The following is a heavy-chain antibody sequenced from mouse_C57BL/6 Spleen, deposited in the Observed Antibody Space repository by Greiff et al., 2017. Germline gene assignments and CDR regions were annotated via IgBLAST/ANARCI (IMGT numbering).Heavy chain of an antibody. D-gene: IGHD2-3*01. CDR1: GFTFSSYA. V-gene: IGHV5-4*01. J-gene: IGHJ2*01. CDR3: ARDQGYDGYYPYYCDY. Sequence: DVMLVESGGGLVKPGGSLKLSCAASGFTFSSYAMSWVRQTPEKRLEWVATISDGGSYTYYPDNVKGRFTISRDNAKNNLYLQMSHLKSEDTAMYYCARDQGYDGYYPYYCDYWGQGTTLTVSS. CDR2: ISDGGSYT.